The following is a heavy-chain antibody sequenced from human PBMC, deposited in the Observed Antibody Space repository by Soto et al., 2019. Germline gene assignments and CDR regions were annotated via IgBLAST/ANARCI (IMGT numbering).Heavy chain of an antibody. CDR3: ARHSGYDYVFDY. V-gene: IGHV1-2*02. Sequence: ASVKVSCKASGYTFTGYYMHWVRQSPVQGLEWMGWINPNSGGTNYAQKFQGRVTMTRDTSTSTAYMELSSLTFDDTAVYYCARHSGYDYVFDYWGQGTLVTVSS. D-gene: IGHD5-12*01. J-gene: IGHJ4*02. CDR1: GYTFTGYY. CDR2: INPNSGGT.